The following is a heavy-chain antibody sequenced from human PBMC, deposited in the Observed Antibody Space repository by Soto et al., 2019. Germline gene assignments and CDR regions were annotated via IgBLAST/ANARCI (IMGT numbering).Heavy chain of an antibody. V-gene: IGHV4-31*03. CDR2: IYYSGST. CDR3: ARGPNDSNIYYFDY. D-gene: IGHD3-22*01. CDR1: GGSISSGGYY. Sequence: PSETLSLTCTVSGGSISSGGYYWSWIRQHPGKGLEWIGYIYYSGSTYYNPSLKSRVTISVDTSKNQFSLKLSSVTAADTAVYYCARGPNDSNIYYFDYWGQGTLVTVSS. J-gene: IGHJ4*02.